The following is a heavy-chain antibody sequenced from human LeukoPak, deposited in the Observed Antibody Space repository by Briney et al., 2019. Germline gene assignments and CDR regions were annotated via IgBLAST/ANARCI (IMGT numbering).Heavy chain of an antibody. Sequence: PSETLSLTCTVSGGSISSGDYYWSWIRQPPGKGLEWIGEINHSGSTNYNPSLKSRVTISVDTSKNQFSLKLSSVTAADTAVYYCARGASLNYDFWSGYFSRKAFDIWGQGTMVTVSS. V-gene: IGHV4-39*07. CDR3: ARGASLNYDFWSGYFSRKAFDI. CDR1: GGSISSGDYY. CDR2: INHSGST. D-gene: IGHD3-3*01. J-gene: IGHJ3*02.